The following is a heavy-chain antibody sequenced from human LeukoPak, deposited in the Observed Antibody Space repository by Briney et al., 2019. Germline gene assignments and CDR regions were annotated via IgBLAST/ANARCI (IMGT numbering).Heavy chain of an antibody. J-gene: IGHJ4*02. CDR3: AKSTVGTNDY. D-gene: IGHD4-4*01. V-gene: IGHV3-23*01. CDR1: GFTFSSYA. CDR2: ISGGGSDT. Sequence: GGSLRLSCAASGFTFSSYAMHWVRQAPGKGLEWVSAISGGGSDTYYADSVKGRFTISRDNSKSTLYLQMNSLRAEDTAVYYCAKSTVGTNDYWGQGTLVTVSS.